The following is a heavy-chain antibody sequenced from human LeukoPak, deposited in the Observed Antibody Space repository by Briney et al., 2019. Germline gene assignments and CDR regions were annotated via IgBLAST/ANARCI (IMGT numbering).Heavy chain of an antibody. V-gene: IGHV4-59*08. CDR1: GGSISGYF. Sequence: SETLSLTCTVTGGSISGYFWSWIRQPPGKGLEWIGYIHYTGTTSYNPSLKSRVVISVDTSKNQFSLRLSYVTAANTAVYYCAKYSTTGGPNWFDPWGQGTLVIVSS. J-gene: IGHJ5*02. CDR2: IHYTGTT. D-gene: IGHD2/OR15-2a*01. CDR3: AKYSTTGGPNWFDP.